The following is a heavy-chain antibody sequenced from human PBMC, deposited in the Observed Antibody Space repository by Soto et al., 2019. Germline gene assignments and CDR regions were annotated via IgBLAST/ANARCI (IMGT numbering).Heavy chain of an antibody. D-gene: IGHD3-22*01. V-gene: IGHV4-30-2*01. Sequence: SETLSLTCAVSGGSISSGGYSWSWIRQPPGKGLEWIGYIYHSGSTYYNPSLKSRVTISVDRSKNQFSLKLSSVTAADTAVYYCARHSTWYYNSSRAFDTWGQDTILTVSS. CDR1: GGSISSGGYS. J-gene: IGHJ3*02. CDR3: ARHSTWYYNSSRAFDT. CDR2: IYHSGST.